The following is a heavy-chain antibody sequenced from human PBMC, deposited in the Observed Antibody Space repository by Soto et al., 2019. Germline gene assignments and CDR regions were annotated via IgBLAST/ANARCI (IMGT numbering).Heavy chain of an antibody. V-gene: IGHV3-30*18. J-gene: IGHJ6*02. CDR3: VKKPPSVITEHGMEV. Sequence: QVQLVESGGGVVRPGRSLRLPCAASGFAFSTYGMHWVRQAPGKGLEWVAYLSHSGTIFSYAESVKRRFTVSRGNSGNTLFLQMTSLRPEDTAVYYCVKKPPSVITEHGMEVWGQGTTVTVSS. D-gene: IGHD3-10*01. CDR2: LSHSGTIF. CDR1: GFAFSTYG.